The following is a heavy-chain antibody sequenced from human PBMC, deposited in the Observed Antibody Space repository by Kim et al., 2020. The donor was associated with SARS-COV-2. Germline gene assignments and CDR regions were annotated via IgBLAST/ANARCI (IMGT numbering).Heavy chain of an antibody. CDR1: GFTFDDYA. J-gene: IGHJ4*02. CDR2: ISWNSGSI. Sequence: GGSLRLSCAASGFTFDDYAMHWVRQAPGKGLEWVSGISWNSGSIGYADSVKGRFTISRDNAKNSLYLQMNSLRAEDTALYYCAKAARGYSYGYDYWGQGTLVTVSS. V-gene: IGHV3-9*01. D-gene: IGHD5-18*01. CDR3: AKAARGYSYGYDY.